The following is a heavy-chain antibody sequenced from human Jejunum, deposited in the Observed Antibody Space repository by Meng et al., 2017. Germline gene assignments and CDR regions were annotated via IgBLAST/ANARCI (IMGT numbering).Heavy chain of an antibody. V-gene: IGHV4-4*01. Sequence: QLHLQGSRPEPVQPTGTLSLTGPVSVGSISNNNYWSWVRQPPGKGLEWIGEISDGGSTSYNPSLKNRVTISIDKSKSQFSLKLSSVTAADTAVYFCAKNGYCSGGRCSSGTSFDPWGQGTLVTVSS. J-gene: IGHJ5*02. CDR1: VGSISNNNY. CDR2: ISDGGST. CDR3: AKNGYCSGGRCSSGTSFDP. D-gene: IGHD2-15*01.